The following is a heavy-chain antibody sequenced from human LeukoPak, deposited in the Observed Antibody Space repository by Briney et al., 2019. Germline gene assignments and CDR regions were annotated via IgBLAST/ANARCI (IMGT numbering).Heavy chain of an antibody. J-gene: IGHJ4*02. Sequence: SQTLSLTCTVSGGSISSSSYYWGWIRQPPGKGLEWIGSIYYSGSTYYNPSLKSRVTISVDTSKNQFSLKLSSVTAADTAVYYCARDLTYYYDSSGYSPGYFDYWGQGTLVTVSS. CDR2: IYYSGST. CDR1: GGSISSSSYY. D-gene: IGHD3-22*01. V-gene: IGHV4-39*02. CDR3: ARDLTYYYDSSGYSPGYFDY.